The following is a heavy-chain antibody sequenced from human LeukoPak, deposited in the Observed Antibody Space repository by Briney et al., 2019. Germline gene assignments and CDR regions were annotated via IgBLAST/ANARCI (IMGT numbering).Heavy chain of an antibody. CDR3: ARGRRIAAAGKIWFDP. D-gene: IGHD6-13*01. CDR2: INPNSGGT. CDR1: GCTFTGYY. Sequence: ASVKVSCKASGCTFTGYYMHWVRQAPGQGLEWMGRINPNSGGTNYAQKFQGRVTMTRDTSISTAYMELSRLRSDDTAVYYCARGRRIAAAGKIWFDPWGQGTLVTVSS. J-gene: IGHJ5*02. V-gene: IGHV1-2*06.